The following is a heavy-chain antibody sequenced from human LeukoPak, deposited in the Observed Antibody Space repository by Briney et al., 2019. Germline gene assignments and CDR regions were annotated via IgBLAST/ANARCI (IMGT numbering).Heavy chain of an antibody. CDR3: AKVKQSVGLFDY. CDR1: GFTFSRYA. Sequence: PGGSLRLSCAASGFTFSRYAMSWVRQAPGKGLEWVSAISGSGGSTYYADSVKGRFTISRDNSKNTLYLQMNSLRAEDTAVYYCAKVKQSVGLFDYWGQGTLVTVSS. CDR2: ISGSGGST. V-gene: IGHV3-23*01. D-gene: IGHD6-19*01. J-gene: IGHJ4*02.